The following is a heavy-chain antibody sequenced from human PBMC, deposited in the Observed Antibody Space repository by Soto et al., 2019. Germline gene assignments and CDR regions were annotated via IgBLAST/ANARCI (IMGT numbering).Heavy chain of an antibody. Sequence: EVQLVESGGGLVKPGGSLRLSCAASGFTFSNAWMNWVRQAPGKGLEWVGRIKSKTDGGTTDYAAPVKGRFTISRDDSKNTLYLQMNSLKTEDTAVYYCTTGSRFGELDSCMDVWGQGTTVTVSS. CDR2: IKSKTDGGTT. CDR1: GFTFSNAW. D-gene: IGHD3-10*01. V-gene: IGHV3-15*07. CDR3: TTGSRFGELDSCMDV. J-gene: IGHJ6*02.